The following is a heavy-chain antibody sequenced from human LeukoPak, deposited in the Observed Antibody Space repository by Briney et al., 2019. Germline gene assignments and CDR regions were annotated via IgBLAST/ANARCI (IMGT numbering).Heavy chain of an antibody. Sequence: AGGSLRLSCAASGFTFSTYSMNWVRQAPGKGLEWVSSISSSSSYIYYADSVKGRFTISRDNAKNSLYLQMNSLRAEDTAVYYCARDFDILTGYLYWGQGTLVTVSS. CDR1: GFTFSTYS. D-gene: IGHD3-9*01. J-gene: IGHJ4*02. CDR3: ARDFDILTGYLY. CDR2: ISSSSSYI. V-gene: IGHV3-21*01.